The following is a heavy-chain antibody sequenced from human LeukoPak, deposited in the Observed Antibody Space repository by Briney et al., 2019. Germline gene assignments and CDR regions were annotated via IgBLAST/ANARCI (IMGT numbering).Heavy chain of an antibody. D-gene: IGHD3-22*01. CDR1: GYTLTSYG. J-gene: IGHJ3*02. CDR3: ARNYYDSSGYYYVRAFDM. CDR2: ISAYSGNT. V-gene: IGHV1-18*01. Sequence: ASVKVSCKSSGYTLTSYGISWVRQAPGQGLEWMGWISAYSGNTNFAQRFQGRATMTTDTSTSTAYMELRSLRSDDTAVYYCARNYYDSSGYYYVRAFDMWGQGTMVTVSS.